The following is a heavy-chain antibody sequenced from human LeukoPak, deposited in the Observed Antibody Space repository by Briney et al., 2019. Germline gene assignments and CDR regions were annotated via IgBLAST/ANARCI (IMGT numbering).Heavy chain of an antibody. CDR1: GFTFDDYG. J-gene: IGHJ5*02. CDR2: IYYSGST. CDR3: ARDGSGYWNWFDP. D-gene: IGHD3-22*01. Sequence: GSLRLSWAASGFTFDDYGMSWIRQPPGKGLEWIGYIYYSGSTNYNPSLKSRVTISVDTSKNQFSLKLSSVTAADTAVYYCARDGSGYWNWFDPWGQGTLVTVSS. V-gene: IGHV4-59*01.